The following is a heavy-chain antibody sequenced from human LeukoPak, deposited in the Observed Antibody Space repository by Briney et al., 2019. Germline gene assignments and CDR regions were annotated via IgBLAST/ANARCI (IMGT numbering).Heavy chain of an antibody. Sequence: GESLKISCKGSGYSFTSYWIGWVRQMPGKGLEWMGIIYPGDSDTRYSPSLQGQVTISADKSISTAYLQWSSLKASDTAMYYCARPYSSGYYTQCDAFDIWGQGTMVTVSS. CDR3: ARPYSSGYYTQCDAFDI. CDR2: IYPGDSDT. J-gene: IGHJ3*02. V-gene: IGHV5-51*01. CDR1: GYSFTSYW. D-gene: IGHD3-22*01.